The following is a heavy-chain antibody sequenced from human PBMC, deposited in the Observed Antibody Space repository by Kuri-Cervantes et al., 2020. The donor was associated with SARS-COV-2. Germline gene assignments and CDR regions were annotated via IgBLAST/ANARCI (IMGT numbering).Heavy chain of an antibody. CDR3: ARLSNTIEYSSSSELYAFDI. Sequence: GGSLRLSCAASGFTFSSYGMHWVRQAPGKGLEWVAFIRYDGSNKYYADSVKGRFTISRDNAKNSLYLQMNSLRAEDTAVYYCARLSNTIEYSSSSELYAFDIWGQGTMVTVSS. V-gene: IGHV3-30*02. J-gene: IGHJ3*02. CDR2: IRYDGSNK. CDR1: GFTFSSYG. D-gene: IGHD6-6*01.